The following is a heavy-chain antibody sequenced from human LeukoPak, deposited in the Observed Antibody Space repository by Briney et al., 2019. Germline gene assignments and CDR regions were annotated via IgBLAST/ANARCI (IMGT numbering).Heavy chain of an antibody. D-gene: IGHD1-1*01. J-gene: IGHJ4*02. Sequence: GGSLRLSCAASGFTFSSYSMNWVRQAPGKGLEWVSSISSSSSYIYYADSVKGRFTISRDNSKNTLSLQMDSLRAEDTAVYYCAKGAYKFDYWGQGTLVTVSS. CDR1: GFTFSSYS. CDR2: ISSSSSYI. V-gene: IGHV3-21*04. CDR3: AKGAYKFDY.